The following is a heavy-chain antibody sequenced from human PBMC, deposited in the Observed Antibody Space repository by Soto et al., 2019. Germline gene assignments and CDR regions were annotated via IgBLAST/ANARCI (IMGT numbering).Heavy chain of an antibody. V-gene: IGHV3-23*01. J-gene: IGHJ4*02. CDR1: GFTFSSYA. D-gene: IGHD6-13*01. CDR2: ISGSGGST. Sequence: PGGSLRLSCAASGFTFSSYAMSWVRQAPGKGLEWVLAISGSGGSTYYADSVKGRFTISRDNSKNTLYLQMNSLRAEDTAVYYCAKDLDSSSCCNYFDYWGQGTLVTVSS. CDR3: AKDLDSSSCCNYFDY.